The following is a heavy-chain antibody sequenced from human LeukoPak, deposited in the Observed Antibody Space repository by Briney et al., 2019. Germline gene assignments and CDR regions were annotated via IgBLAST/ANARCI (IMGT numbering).Heavy chain of an antibody. J-gene: IGHJ4*02. D-gene: IGHD6-19*01. CDR3: ARGGSGWLDYFDY. CDR1: GYTFTGYY. CDR2: INPNSGGT. Sequence: GASVKVSRKASGYTFTGYYMHWVRQAPGQGLEWMGRINPNSGGTNYAQKFQGRVTMTRDTFISTAYMELSRLRSDDTAVYYCARGGSGWLDYFDYWGQGTLVTVSS. V-gene: IGHV1-2*06.